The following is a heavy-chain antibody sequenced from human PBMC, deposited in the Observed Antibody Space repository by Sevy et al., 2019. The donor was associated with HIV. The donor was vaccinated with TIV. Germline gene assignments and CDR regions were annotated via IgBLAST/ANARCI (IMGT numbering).Heavy chain of an antibody. CDR1: GFTFNIYN. CDR3: ARAPYARGTYWSLDY. Sequence: GGSLRLSCAASGFTFNIYNMNWVRQAPGKGLEWVSSISSSSSYIYYADSVKGRFTISRDNANNSLYLQMNSLRAEDTAVYYCARAPYARGTYWSLDYRGQGTLVTVSS. V-gene: IGHV3-21*01. D-gene: IGHD3-10*01. J-gene: IGHJ4*02. CDR2: ISSSSSYI.